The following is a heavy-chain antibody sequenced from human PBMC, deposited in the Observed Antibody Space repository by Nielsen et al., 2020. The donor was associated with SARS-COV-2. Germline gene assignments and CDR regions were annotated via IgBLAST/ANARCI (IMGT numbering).Heavy chain of an antibody. Sequence: GGSLRLSCAASGFTFDDYAMHWVRQAPGKGLEWVSGISWNSGSIGYADSVKGRFTISRDNAKNSLYLQMNSLRAEDTALYHCARDWFRGYSGYHYGMDVWGQGTTVTVSS. J-gene: IGHJ6*02. CDR3: ARDWFRGYSGYHYGMDV. CDR2: ISWNSGSI. V-gene: IGHV3-9*01. D-gene: IGHD5-12*01. CDR1: GFTFDDYA.